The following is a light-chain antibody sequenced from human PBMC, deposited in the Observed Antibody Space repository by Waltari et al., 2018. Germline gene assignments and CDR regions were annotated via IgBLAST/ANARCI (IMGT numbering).Light chain of an antibody. CDR3: HQYFDTPQT. CDR2: WAS. V-gene: IGKV4-1*01. CDR1: QSVFSSSSNKNQ. Sequence: DIVMTQSPDSLAVSLGERATIHCKSSQSVFSSSSNKNQLAWYQQKPGQPPKLLIYWASTRESGVPVRFSGSESGTDFTLTISSLEAEDAALYFCHQYFDTPQTFGQGTRLEIK. J-gene: IGKJ2*01.